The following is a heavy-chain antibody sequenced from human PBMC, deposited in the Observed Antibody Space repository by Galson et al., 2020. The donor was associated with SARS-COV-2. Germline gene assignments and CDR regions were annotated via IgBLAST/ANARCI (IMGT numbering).Heavy chain of an antibody. D-gene: IGHD2-21*01. V-gene: IGHV3-21*01. Sequence: LRLSCAASGFTFSTYTMNWVRQAPGKGLEWVSSISSSSSYIYYADSVKGRFTISRDNAKNSLYLQMNSLRAEDTAVYYCARVDQAYSLNFDPWGQGTLVTVSS. J-gene: IGHJ5*02. CDR3: ARVDQAYSLNFDP. CDR1: GFTFSTYT. CDR2: ISSSSSYI.